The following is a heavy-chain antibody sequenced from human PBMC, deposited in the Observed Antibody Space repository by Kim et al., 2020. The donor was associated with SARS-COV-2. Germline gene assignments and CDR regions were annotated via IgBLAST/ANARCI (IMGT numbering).Heavy chain of an antibody. J-gene: IGHJ4*02. D-gene: IGHD6-6*01. Sequence: GGSLRLSCAASGFTFSSYAMHWVRQAPGKGLEWVAVITYEGSNKYYVDSVKGRLTISRENSKNTLYLQRNSLRAEDTAVYYCASLTYSSSSVWGQGTLVTVSS. CDR1: GFTFSSYA. CDR3: ASLTYSSSSV. V-gene: IGHV3-30*04. CDR2: ITYEGSNK.